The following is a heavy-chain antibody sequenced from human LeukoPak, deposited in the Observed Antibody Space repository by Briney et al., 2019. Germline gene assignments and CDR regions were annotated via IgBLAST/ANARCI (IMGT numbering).Heavy chain of an antibody. CDR2: IYHSGST. Sequence: SGTLSLTCAVSGGSISSSNWCRCVSQPPPKELQWIGEIYHSGSTNYNPSLKSRVTISVGKSKKQFSLKLSSVTAAATAVDYCAREDYGGNPNNPPSGPWGQGTLVTVSS. J-gene: IGHJ5*02. CDR1: GGSISSSNW. CDR3: AREDYGGNPNNPPSGP. D-gene: IGHD4-23*01. V-gene: IGHV4-4*02.